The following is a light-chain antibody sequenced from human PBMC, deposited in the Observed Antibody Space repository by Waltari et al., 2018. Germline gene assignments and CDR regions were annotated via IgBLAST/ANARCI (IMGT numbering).Light chain of an antibody. J-gene: IGLJ3*02. CDR1: SRAVGGYNY. V-gene: IGLV2-14*01. CDR2: EVH. Sequence: QSALTQPASVSGSPGQSITISCTGTSRAVGGYNYVSWYQQHPGKAPKLMIYEVHNRPSGVSNRFSGSKSGNTASLTISGLQAEDEADYYCSPYTRSGPLFGGGTKLTVL. CDR3: SPYTRSGPL.